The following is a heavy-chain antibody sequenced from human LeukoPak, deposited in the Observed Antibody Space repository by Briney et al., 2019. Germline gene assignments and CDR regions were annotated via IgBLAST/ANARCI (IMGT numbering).Heavy chain of an antibody. CDR1: GGSISSSSYY. V-gene: IGHV4-39*01. D-gene: IGHD6-13*01. J-gene: IGHJ4*02. CDR3: ARHTLAAAGDHFDY. Sequence: SETLSLTCTVSGGSISSSSYYWGWIRQPPGKGLEWIGSIYYSGSTYYNPSLKSRVTISVDTSKNQFSLKLSSVTAADTAVYYCARHTLAAAGDHFDYWGQGTLVTVSS. CDR2: IYYSGST.